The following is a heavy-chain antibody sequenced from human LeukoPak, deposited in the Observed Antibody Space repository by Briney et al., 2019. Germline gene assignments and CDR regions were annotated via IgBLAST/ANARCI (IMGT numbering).Heavy chain of an antibody. Sequence: ASVKVSCKASGYTFTSYGISWVRQAPGQGLEWMGWISAYNGNTNYAQKLQGRATMTTDTSTSTAYMELRSLRSDDTAVYYCARDPNYYGSGPYYFDYWGQGTLVTVSS. D-gene: IGHD3-10*01. V-gene: IGHV1-18*04. CDR1: GYTFTSYG. J-gene: IGHJ4*02. CDR3: ARDPNYYGSGPYYFDY. CDR2: ISAYNGNT.